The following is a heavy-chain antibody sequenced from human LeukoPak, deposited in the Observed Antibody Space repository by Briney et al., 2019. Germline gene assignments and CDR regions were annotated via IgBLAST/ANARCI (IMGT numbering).Heavy chain of an antibody. Sequence: PSETLSLTCTVSGGSISSYYWGWIRQPPGKGLEWIGSIYYSGNTYYNPSLKSRVTISVDTSKNQFSLELNSVTAADTAVYYCARHATVTSFTFAHWGQGTLVTVSS. CDR3: ARHATVTSFTFAH. J-gene: IGHJ4*02. V-gene: IGHV4-39*01. CDR1: GGSISSYY. CDR2: IYYSGNT. D-gene: IGHD4-17*01.